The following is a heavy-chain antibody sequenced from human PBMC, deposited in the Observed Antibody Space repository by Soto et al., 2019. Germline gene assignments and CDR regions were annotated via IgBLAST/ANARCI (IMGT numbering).Heavy chain of an antibody. CDR1: GFTFSSYA. D-gene: IGHD4-17*01. V-gene: IGHV3-30-3*01. Sequence: PGGSLRLSCAASGFTFSSYAMHWVRQAPGKGLEWVVVISYDGSNKYYADSVKGRFTISRDNSKNTLYLQMNSLRAEDTAVYYCAREDSSYGGYVFDYWGQGTLVTVSS. CDR3: AREDSSYGGYVFDY. J-gene: IGHJ4*02. CDR2: ISYDGSNK.